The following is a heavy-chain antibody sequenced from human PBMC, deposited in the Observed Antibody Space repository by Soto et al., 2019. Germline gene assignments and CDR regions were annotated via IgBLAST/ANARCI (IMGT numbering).Heavy chain of an antibody. D-gene: IGHD5-12*01. CDR3: ARGRGHGAGYDFIDY. J-gene: IGHJ4*02. Sequence: PWGSLRLSCAASGFTFSSYAMHWVRQAPGKGLEWVAVISYDGSNKYYADSVKGRFTISRDNSKNTLYLQMNSLRAEDTAVYYWARGRGHGAGYDFIDYWVQGTLVTVSS. V-gene: IGHV3-30-3*01. CDR2: ISYDGSNK. CDR1: GFTFSSYA.